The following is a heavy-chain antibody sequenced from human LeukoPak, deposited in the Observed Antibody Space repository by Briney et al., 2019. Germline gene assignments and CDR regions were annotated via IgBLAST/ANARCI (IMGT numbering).Heavy chain of an antibody. J-gene: IGHJ4*02. V-gene: IGHV4-59*08. Sequence: SETLSLTCTVSGASFTSNYWSWIRQPLGKGLEWIGYIYYSGTTTYNPSLERRVTMSVDMSKTQFSLRLNSVTATDAAVYDCSRLGCGCDCYVDYWGQGTLVTVSS. CDR2: IYYSGTT. CDR1: GASFTSNY. CDR3: SRLGCGCDCYVDY. D-gene: IGHD2-21*02.